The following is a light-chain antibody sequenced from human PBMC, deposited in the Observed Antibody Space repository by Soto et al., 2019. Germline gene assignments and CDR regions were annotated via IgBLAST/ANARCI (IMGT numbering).Light chain of an antibody. CDR2: GAS. CDR1: HSISRS. CDR3: PKSYRTSPIT. V-gene: IGKV1-39*01. Sequence: SHSISRSLSWYQQKPGKAPNLLIYGASTLQTGVPSRFSGSGSGKDFTLTSLGMPPEDFAPYYCPKSYRTSPITVGQGTRLEIK. J-gene: IGKJ5*01.